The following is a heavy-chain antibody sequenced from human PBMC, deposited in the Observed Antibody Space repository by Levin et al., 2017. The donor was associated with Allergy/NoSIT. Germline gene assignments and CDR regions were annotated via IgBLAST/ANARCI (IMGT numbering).Heavy chain of an antibody. V-gene: IGHV3-30*18. CDR3: AKSVGIAAAGTWY. CDR2: ISYDGSNK. D-gene: IGHD6-13*01. CDR1: GFTFSSYG. J-gene: IGHJ4*02. Sequence: PGGSLRLSCAASGFTFSSYGMHWVRQAPGKGLEWVAVISYDGSNKYYADSVKGRFTISRDNSKNTLYLQMNSLRAEDTAVYYCAKSVGIAAAGTWYWGQGTLVTVSS.